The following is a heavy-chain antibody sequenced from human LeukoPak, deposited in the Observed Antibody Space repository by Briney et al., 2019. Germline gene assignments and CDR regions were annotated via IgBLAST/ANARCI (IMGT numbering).Heavy chain of an antibody. CDR1: GYTFTGYY. CDR3: AREGWPHNWFDP. V-gene: IGHV1-2*02. D-gene: IGHD5-24*01. CDR2: INPNSGGT. Sequence: ASVKVSCKASGYTFTGYYMHWVRQAPGQGLEWMGWINPNSGGTNYAQKFQGRVTMTRDTSISTAYMELSSLRSEDTAVYYCAREGWPHNWFDPWGQGTLVTVSS. J-gene: IGHJ5*02.